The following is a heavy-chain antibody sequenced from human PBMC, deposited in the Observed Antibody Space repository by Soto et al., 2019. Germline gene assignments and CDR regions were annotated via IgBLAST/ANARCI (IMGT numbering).Heavy chain of an antibody. CDR1: GYTFADYG. CDR3: ARCYCTVGSCYTCWHFDL. V-gene: IGHV1-18*01. CDR2: IGPYNGNT. Sequence: QAQLVQSGAEVKKPGASVKVSCQAGGYTFADYGISWVRQAPGQGLEWVGWIGPYNGNTNYAQNLQDRVTMTTDTSTNPAYMELSSLRSDDTALYYCARCYCTVGSCYTCWHFDLWGRGTLLTVSS. J-gene: IGHJ2*01. D-gene: IGHD2-15*01.